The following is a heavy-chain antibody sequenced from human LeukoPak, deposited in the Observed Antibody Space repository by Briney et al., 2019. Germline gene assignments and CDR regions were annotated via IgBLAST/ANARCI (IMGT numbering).Heavy chain of an antibody. Sequence: WESLSLSCTVSGYTISSDSYSWLLRQPREKLLWGIGRIYSGGSTYYAHSVKGRFTISRDNSKNTLYLQMNSLRAEDTAVYYCAKTDNRRDGYKSSNDAFDSWGQGAMVTVGS. CDR1: GYTISSDS. CDR3: AKTDNRRDGYKSSNDAFDS. J-gene: IGHJ3*02. CDR2: RIYSGGST. V-gene: IGHV3-23*01. D-gene: IGHD5-24*01.